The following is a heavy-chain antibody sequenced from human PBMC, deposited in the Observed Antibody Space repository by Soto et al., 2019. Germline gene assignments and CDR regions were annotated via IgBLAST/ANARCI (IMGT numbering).Heavy chain of an antibody. CDR3: ACECCSGSIWYYYGIDV. D-gene: IGHD2-15*01. CDR2: IWYDGSNK. Sequence: QVQLVESGGGVVQPGRSLRLSCAASGFTFSSYGMHWVRQAPGKGLEWVAIIWYDGSNKYYADSVKGRFTISRDNSKNTLNWRMNSLRAEETAVYYWACECCSGSIWYYYGIDVWGQGSTVTVSS. CDR1: GFTFSSYG. V-gene: IGHV3-33*01. J-gene: IGHJ6*02.